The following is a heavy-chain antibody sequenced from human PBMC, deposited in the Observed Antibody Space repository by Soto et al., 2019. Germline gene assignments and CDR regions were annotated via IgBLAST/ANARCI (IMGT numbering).Heavy chain of an antibody. D-gene: IGHD2-21*02. J-gene: IGHJ6*02. CDR2: IYYSGST. Sequence: QVQLQQSGPGLVKPSQTLSLTCTVSGVSISTGSYYWSWIRQHPGKGPECIGHIYYSGSTYYNPSLSSRVSMSVDASKNQFSLKLSSMTAADTAVYYCAKACGGDCYGYYALDVWGQGTTVSVSS. CDR1: GVSISTGSYY. CDR3: AKACGGDCYGYYALDV. V-gene: IGHV4-31*03.